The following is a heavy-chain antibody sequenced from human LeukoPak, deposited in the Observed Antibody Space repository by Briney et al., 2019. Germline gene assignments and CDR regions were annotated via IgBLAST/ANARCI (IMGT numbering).Heavy chain of an antibody. CDR1: GGSISSSSYY. J-gene: IGHJ4*02. CDR3: ARLADLWFGDNRDY. V-gene: IGHV4-39*07. D-gene: IGHD3-10*01. Sequence: PSETLSLTCTVSGGSISSSSYYWGWIRQPPGKGLEWIGSIYYSGSTYYNPSLKSRVTISVDTSKNQFSLKLSSVTAADTAVYYCARLADLWFGDNRDYWGQGTLVTVSS. CDR2: IYYSGST.